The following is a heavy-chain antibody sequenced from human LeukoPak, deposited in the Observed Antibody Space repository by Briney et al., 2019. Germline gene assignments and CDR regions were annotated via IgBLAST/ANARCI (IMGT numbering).Heavy chain of an antibody. V-gene: IGHV3-23*01. Sequence: GGSLRLSCAASGFTLSSYAMSWVRQGPGKGLEWVSAISVSGNTYHADSVKGRFTISRDNAKNSLYLQMNSLRAEDTAVYYCARDLGYSSGPNYWGQGTRVTVSS. CDR1: GFTLSSYA. CDR3: ARDLGYSSGPNY. J-gene: IGHJ4*02. D-gene: IGHD6-19*01. CDR2: ISVSGNT.